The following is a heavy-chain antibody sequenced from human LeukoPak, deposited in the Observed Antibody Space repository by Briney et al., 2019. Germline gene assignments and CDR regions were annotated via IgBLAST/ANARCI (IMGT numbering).Heavy chain of an antibody. D-gene: IGHD3-10*01. V-gene: IGHV3-23*01. J-gene: IGHJ6*03. CDR1: GFTFSNYA. CDR2: ISDSGGST. Sequence: PGGSLRLSCAASGFTFSNYAMSWVRQAPGKGLEWVSSISDSGGSTYYADSVKGRFTISRDNSKNTLFLQVNSLRAEDTAVYYCAKGGAVSSKSITMIRGTRRYYYYMDVWGKGTTVTISS. CDR3: AKGGAVSSKSITMIRGTRRYYYYMDV.